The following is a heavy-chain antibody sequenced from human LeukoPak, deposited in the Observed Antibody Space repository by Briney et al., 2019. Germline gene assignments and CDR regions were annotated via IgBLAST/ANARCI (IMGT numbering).Heavy chain of an antibody. V-gene: IGHV3-23*01. D-gene: IGHD6-13*01. Sequence: PGGSLRLSCAASGFTFNTYGMIWVRQAPGKGLGWVSGISYSGGSSYYADSVKGRFTISRDNSKNTLYLQMSSLRAEDTAVYYCANDLRYTTSSARKNYFDYWGQGTLVTVSS. CDR2: ISYSGGSS. CDR1: GFTFNTYG. CDR3: ANDLRYTTSSARKNYFDY. J-gene: IGHJ4*02.